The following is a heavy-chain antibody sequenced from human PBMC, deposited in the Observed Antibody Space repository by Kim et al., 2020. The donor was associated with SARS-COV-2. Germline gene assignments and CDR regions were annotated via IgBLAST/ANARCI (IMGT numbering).Heavy chain of an antibody. J-gene: IGHJ4*02. D-gene: IGHD3-22*01. V-gene: IGHV1-46*01. Sequence: QKFQGRVTMTSDTSTSTVYMALSSLRSEDTAVYYCARGTGYYDSSGYLNYWGQGTLVTVSS. CDR3: ARGTGYYDSSGYLNY.